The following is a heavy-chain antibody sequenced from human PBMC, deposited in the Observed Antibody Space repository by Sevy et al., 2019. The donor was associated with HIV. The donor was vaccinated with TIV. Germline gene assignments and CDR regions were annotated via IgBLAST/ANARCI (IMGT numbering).Heavy chain of an antibody. D-gene: IGHD2-2*01. Sequence: ASVKVSCKASGYSLNSYDINWVRQATGQGLEWMGWMNPDSGRRGYAPKFQGRVTMTTDTSIGTAYMELRGLRSDDSAVYYCARADLDSTTCFYYYGLDVWGQGTTVTVSS. CDR3: ARADLDSTTCFYYYGLDV. CDR2: MNPDSGRR. CDR1: GYSLNSYD. V-gene: IGHV1-8*01. J-gene: IGHJ6*02.